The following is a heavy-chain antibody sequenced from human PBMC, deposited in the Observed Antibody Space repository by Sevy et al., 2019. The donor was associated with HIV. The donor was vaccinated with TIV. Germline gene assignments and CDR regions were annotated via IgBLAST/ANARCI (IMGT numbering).Heavy chain of an antibody. V-gene: IGHV4-39*01. J-gene: IGHJ4*02. Sequence: SETLSLTCTVSGDSISSSPYYWGWIRQSHGKGLEWIGSIYYSGSTYYNPSLKSRVPISVDTSRNQFSRKLNSVTAAETAVYYCARQVGQLRFFDWSPGYFDYWGQGILVTVSS. D-gene: IGHD3-9*01. CDR2: IYYSGST. CDR1: GDSISSSPYY. CDR3: ARQVGQLRFFDWSPGYFDY.